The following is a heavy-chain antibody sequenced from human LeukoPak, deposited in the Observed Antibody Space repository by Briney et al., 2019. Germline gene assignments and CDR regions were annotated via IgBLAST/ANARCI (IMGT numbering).Heavy chain of an antibody. CDR3: ARVNRYCSSTSCYEKSYYYYYYYMDV. J-gene: IGHJ6*03. V-gene: IGHV3-64*02. CDR2: ITSNGGST. Sequence: GGSLRLSCAASGFTISNYAMHWVRQAPGKGLEDVAAITSNGGSTYYLDSVKGRFTISRDNSKNTLYLQMNSLRAEDTAVYYCARVNRYCSSTSCYEKSYYYYYYYMDVWGKGTTVTISS. CDR1: GFTISNYA. D-gene: IGHD2-2*01.